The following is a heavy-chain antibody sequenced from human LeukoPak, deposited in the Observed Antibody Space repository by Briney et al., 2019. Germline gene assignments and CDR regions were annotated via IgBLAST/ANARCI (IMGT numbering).Heavy chain of an antibody. Sequence: GGSLRLSCAASGFTFSSYSMNWVRQAPGEGLEWVSSISSSSSYIYYADSVKGRFTISRDNAKNSLYLQMNSLRVEDTAVYYCARDWFDGDYDRFDYWGQGTLVTVSS. J-gene: IGHJ4*02. V-gene: IGHV3-21*04. CDR2: ISSSSSYI. D-gene: IGHD4-17*01. CDR1: GFTFSSYS. CDR3: ARDWFDGDYDRFDY.